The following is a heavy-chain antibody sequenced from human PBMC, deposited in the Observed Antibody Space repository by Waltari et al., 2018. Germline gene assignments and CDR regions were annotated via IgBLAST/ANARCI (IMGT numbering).Heavy chain of an antibody. CDR1: GYSFTDFD. CDR3: ARTTAARRTHYYYMDV. D-gene: IGHD6-6*01. CDR2: LRPHNGNS. V-gene: IGHV1-8*03. J-gene: IGHJ6*03. Sequence: QVQLVQSGAEVKKPGASVKVSCRASGYSFTDFDINWVRQAPGQGLEWMGWLRPHNGNSGYAPQFHGSVAISGDTAITTAYMELSSLTSDDTAVYYCARTTAARRTHYYYMDVWGEGTTVTISS.